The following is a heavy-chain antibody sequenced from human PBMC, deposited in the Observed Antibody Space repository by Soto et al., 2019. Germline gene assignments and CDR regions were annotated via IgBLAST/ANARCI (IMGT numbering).Heavy chain of an antibody. D-gene: IGHD3-10*01. J-gene: IGHJ4*02. V-gene: IGHV3-30*18. CDR2: ISYDGSNK. CDR3: AKDSGGSYDY. CDR1: GFTFSSYG. Sequence: QVQLVESGGGVVQPGRSLRLSCAASGFTFSSYGMHWVRQAPGKGLEWVAVISYDGSNKYYADSGKGRFTISRDNSKDALYLQMNRLRAEDTAVYYCAKDSGGSYDYWGQGTLVTVSS.